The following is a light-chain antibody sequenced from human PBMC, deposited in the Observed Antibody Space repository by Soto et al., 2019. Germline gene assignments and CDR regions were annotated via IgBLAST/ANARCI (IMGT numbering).Light chain of an antibody. V-gene: IGLV1-44*01. CDR2: INN. CDR3: AAWDDSLNGYV. CDR1: SSNIGSNT. Sequence: QSVLTQPPSASGTPGQRVTISCSGSSSNIGSNTVNWFQHLPGTAPKLLIYINNQRSSGVPDRFSGSKSGTSAYLAISGLQSEDEADYYCAAWDDSLNGYVFGTGTQLTVL. J-gene: IGLJ1*01.